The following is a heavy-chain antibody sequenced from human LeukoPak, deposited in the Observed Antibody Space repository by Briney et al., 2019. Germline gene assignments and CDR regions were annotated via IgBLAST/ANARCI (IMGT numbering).Heavy chain of an antibody. D-gene: IGHD3-22*01. CDR1: GYTFITYD. J-gene: IGHJ5*01. V-gene: IGHV1-8*01. CDR3: ARGYYDTNGYYYRLDS. Sequence: ASVKVSCKASGYTFITYDINWVRQATGQGLEWMGWMNPNRGNTGYEQKFQGRVTMTGNTSISTAYMELSSLRSEDTAVYYCARGYYDTNGYYYRLDSWGQGTLVTVSS. CDR2: MNPNRGNT.